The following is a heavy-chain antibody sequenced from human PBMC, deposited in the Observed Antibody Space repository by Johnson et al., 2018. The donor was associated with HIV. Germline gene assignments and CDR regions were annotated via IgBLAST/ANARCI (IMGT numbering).Heavy chain of an antibody. CDR2: ISYDGSNK. Sequence: VQLVESGGGVVQPGRSLRLSCAASGFTFSSYAMHWVRQAPGKGLEWVAVISYDGSNKYYADSVKGRFTISRDNAKNSLYLQMNSLRAEDTALYYCAKDRGYSEPGNAFDIWGQGTMVTVSS. V-gene: IGHV3-30-3*01. CDR3: AKDRGYSEPGNAFDI. D-gene: IGHD6-13*01. CDR1: GFTFSSYA. J-gene: IGHJ3*02.